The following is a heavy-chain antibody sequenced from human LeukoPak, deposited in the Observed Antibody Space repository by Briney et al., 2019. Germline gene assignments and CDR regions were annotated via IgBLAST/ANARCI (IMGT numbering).Heavy chain of an antibody. D-gene: IGHD3-3*01. Sequence: GGSLRLSCAASGFTFSTYSMNWVRQAPGKGLEWVSSISSSGDFIYYADSVKGRFTISRDNAENSLYLQMNCLRAEDTAVYYCARVRGAISYSDYWGQGTLVTVSS. CDR2: ISSSGDFI. CDR1: GFTFSTYS. CDR3: ARVRGAISYSDY. J-gene: IGHJ4*02. V-gene: IGHV3-21*01.